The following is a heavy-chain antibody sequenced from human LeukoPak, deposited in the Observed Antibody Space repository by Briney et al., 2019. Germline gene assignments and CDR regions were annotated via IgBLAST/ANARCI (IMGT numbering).Heavy chain of an antibody. D-gene: IGHD1-7*01. J-gene: IGHJ5*02. CDR1: GYTFTGYY. CDR3: ARAGDGLELRAEFDP. V-gene: IGHV1-2*02. CDR2: INPNSGGT. Sequence: ASVKVSCKASGYTFTGYYMHWVRQAPGQGLEWMGWINPNSGGTNYAQKFQGRVTMIRDTSISTAYMELSRLRSDDTAVYYCARAGDGLELRAEFDPWGQGTLVTVSS.